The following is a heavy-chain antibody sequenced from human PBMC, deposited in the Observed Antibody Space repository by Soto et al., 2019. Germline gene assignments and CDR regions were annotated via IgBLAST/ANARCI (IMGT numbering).Heavy chain of an antibody. CDR2: ISGSGGST. Sequence: EVQLLESGGGLVQPGGSLRLSCAASGFTFSSYAMSWVRQAPGKGLEWVSTISGSGGSTYYADSVKGRFTISRDNSKNTLYLQMNSLRAEDTAVYYCAKDNGNCGYCSGGSCYSDAFDIWGQGTMVTVSS. J-gene: IGHJ3*02. D-gene: IGHD2-15*01. V-gene: IGHV3-23*01. CDR3: AKDNGNCGYCSGGSCYSDAFDI. CDR1: GFTFSSYA.